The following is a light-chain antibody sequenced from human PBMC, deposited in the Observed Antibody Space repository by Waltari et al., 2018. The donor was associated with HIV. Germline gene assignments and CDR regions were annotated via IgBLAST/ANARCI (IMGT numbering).Light chain of an antibody. Sequence: DVLATQFPLSLTVLPGESASISCRATESLRHSNGRNYLDWYFQRPGHTPRLLIYLASNRASGVPDRFVGGGSGTDFTLRITRVEAADVGIYFCLQNIRAPFAFGQGT. CDR3: LQNIRAPFA. J-gene: IGKJ2*01. CDR2: LAS. CDR1: ESLRHSNGRNY. V-gene: IGKV2-28*01.